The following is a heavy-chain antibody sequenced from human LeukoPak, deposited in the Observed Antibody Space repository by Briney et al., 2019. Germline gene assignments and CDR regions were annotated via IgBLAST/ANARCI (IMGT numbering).Heavy chain of an antibody. Sequence: TGGSLRLSCAASGFTFSSYAMSWVRQAPGKGLEWVSAISGSGGSTYYADSVKGRFTISRDNSKNTLYLQMNSLRAEDTAVYYCAKAVFPARGVSVGAFDIWGQGAMVTVSS. CDR1: GFTFSSYA. CDR3: AKAVFPARGVSVGAFDI. J-gene: IGHJ3*02. V-gene: IGHV3-23*01. CDR2: ISGSGGST. D-gene: IGHD3-10*01.